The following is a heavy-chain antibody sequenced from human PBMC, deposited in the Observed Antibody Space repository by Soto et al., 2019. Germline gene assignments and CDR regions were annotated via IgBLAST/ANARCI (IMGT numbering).Heavy chain of an antibody. Sequence: QITLKESGPTLVKPTQTLTLTCSFSGFSLTTSGVGVGWIRQPPGKALEWLALIYWDDDKRYSPSLKDWLTITKDTSKNQVVLTMTNMDSMDTGTYYCAHDSNDWYGFDYWGQGTLVTVSS. J-gene: IGHJ4*02. CDR3: AHDSNDWYGFDY. V-gene: IGHV2-5*02. D-gene: IGHD6-19*01. CDR1: GFSLTTSGVG. CDR2: IYWDDDK.